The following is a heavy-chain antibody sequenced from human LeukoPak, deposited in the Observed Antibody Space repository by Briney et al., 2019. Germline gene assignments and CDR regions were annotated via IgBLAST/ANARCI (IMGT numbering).Heavy chain of an antibody. CDR2: IIPILGIA. D-gene: IGHD6-13*01. V-gene: IGHV1-69*04. CDR1: GGTFSSYA. CDR3: ARGQQQLVNYFDY. Sequence: SVKVSCKASGGTFSSYAISWVRQAPGQGLEWMGRIIPILGIANYAQKFQGRVTITADKSTSTAYMELSSLRSDDTAVYYCARGQQQLVNYFDYWGQGTPVTVSS. J-gene: IGHJ4*02.